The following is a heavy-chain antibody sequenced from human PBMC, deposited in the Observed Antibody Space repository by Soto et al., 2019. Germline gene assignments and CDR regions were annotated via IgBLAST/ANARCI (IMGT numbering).Heavy chain of an antibody. D-gene: IGHD6-13*01. CDR3: ARGRIAAAGRGLDV. Sequence: GGSLRLSCAASGFTVSSNYMSWVRQAPGKGLEWVSVIYSGGSTYYADSVKGRFTISRDNSKNTLYLQMNSLRAEDTAVYYCARGRIAAAGRGLDVWGKGTTVTVSS. V-gene: IGHV3-66*01. CDR1: GFTVSSNY. CDR2: IYSGGST. J-gene: IGHJ6*04.